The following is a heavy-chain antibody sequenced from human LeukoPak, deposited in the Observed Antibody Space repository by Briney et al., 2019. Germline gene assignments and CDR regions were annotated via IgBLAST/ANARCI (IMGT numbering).Heavy chain of an antibody. CDR3: ARDHPYYYGMDV. CDR2: ISSSSSAI. CDR1: GFTFSTYS. Sequence: GGSLRLSCAASGFTFSTYSMTWVRQAPGKGLEWVSYISSSSSAIYYADSVKGRFTISRHNSKNTLYLQMNSLRAEDTAVYYCARDHPYYYGMDVWGQGTTVTVSS. V-gene: IGHV3-48*01. J-gene: IGHJ6*02.